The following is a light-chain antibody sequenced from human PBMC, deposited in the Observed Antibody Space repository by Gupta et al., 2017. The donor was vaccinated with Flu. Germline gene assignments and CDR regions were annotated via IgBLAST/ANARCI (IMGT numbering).Light chain of an antibody. CDR1: QGIRTD. Sequence: AIQMTQSPSSLSASVGDRVTITCRASQGIRTDLGWYQHKPGRAPKLLIYAASTLQSGVPSRFSGIGSGTDFTLTISSLQPEDFATYYCLQDYNYPPTFGQGTKVEIK. J-gene: IGKJ1*01. CDR3: LQDYNYPPT. CDR2: AAS. V-gene: IGKV1-6*01.